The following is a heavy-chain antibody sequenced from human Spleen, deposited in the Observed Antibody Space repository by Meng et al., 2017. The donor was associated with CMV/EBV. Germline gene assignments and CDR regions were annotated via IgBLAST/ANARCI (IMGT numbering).Heavy chain of an antibody. CDR1: GGTISSSNYY. V-gene: IGHV4-39*07. Sequence: ELLRRSCTVSGGTISSSNYYWGWIRQPPVKGLVWIGSIYYSGSTFYNPSLKSRVTISVDTSNNQFSLKLSSVTAADTAIYYCARDQGGILGRFDPWVQGTLVTVSS. D-gene: IGHD1-26*01. J-gene: IGHJ5*02. CDR2: IYYSGST. CDR3: ARDQGGILGRFDP.